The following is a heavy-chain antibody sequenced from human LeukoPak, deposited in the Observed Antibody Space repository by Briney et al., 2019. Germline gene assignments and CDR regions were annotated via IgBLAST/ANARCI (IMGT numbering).Heavy chain of an antibody. V-gene: IGHV3-23*01. J-gene: IGHJ4*02. CDR3: AKVGILRYFDWLSLDY. CDR1: GFTFSSYA. CDR2: ISGSGGST. Sequence: GGSLRLSCAASGFTFSSYAMSWVRQAPGKGLEWVSAISGSGGSTYYADSVKGRFTISRDNSKNTLYLQMNSPRAEDTAVYYCAKVGILRYFDWLSLDYWGQGTLVTVSS. D-gene: IGHD3-9*01.